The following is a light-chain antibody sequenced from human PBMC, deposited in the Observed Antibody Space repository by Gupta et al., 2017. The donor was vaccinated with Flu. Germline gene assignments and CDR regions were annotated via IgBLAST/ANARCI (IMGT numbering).Light chain of an antibody. J-gene: IGLJ1*01. CDR1: NIGSKS. V-gene: IGLV3-21*02. CDR2: DDR. CDR3: QVWDPISDHYV. Sequence: SYMLTQPPSVSVAPGQTASITCGGNNIGSKSVHWYQQKPGQAPVLVIYDDRDRPTGIPERFSGSNSGNTAALTISTVEAGDEADYSCQVWDPISDHYVFGAGTKVTVL.